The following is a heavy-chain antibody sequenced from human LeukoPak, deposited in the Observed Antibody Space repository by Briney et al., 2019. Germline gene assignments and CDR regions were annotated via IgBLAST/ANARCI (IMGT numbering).Heavy chain of an antibody. Sequence: GGSLRLSCAASGFTFSSYSMNWVRQAPGKGLEWVSSISSSSSYIYYADSVKGRFTISRDNAKNSLYLQMNSLRAEDTAVYYCARAYYYGSSGYRAAFDIWGQGTMVTVSS. V-gene: IGHV3-21*01. D-gene: IGHD3-22*01. CDR2: ISSSSSYI. J-gene: IGHJ3*02. CDR1: GFTFSSYS. CDR3: ARAYYYGSSGYRAAFDI.